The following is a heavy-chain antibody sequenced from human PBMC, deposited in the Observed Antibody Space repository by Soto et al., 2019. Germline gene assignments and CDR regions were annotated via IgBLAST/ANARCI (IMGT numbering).Heavy chain of an antibody. D-gene: IGHD6-13*01. CDR2: ISYNGNNNE. V-gene: IGHV3-30-3*01. CDR1: GFTFSSHA. CDR3: ARDRIASGLRAMDV. Sequence: QVQLLESGGGVVQPGKSLRLSCAASGFTFSSHAMHWVRQAPGKGLEWVAVISYNGNNNEYYADSVKGRFTISRDNSKSTLYLRMNSLRGEDTAIYFCARDRIASGLRAMDVWGQGTPVIVSS. J-gene: IGHJ6*02.